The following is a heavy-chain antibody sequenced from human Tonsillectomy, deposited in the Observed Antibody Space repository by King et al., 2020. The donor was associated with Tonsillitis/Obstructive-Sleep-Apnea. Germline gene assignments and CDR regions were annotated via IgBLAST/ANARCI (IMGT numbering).Heavy chain of an antibody. Sequence: VQLVESGGGLVQPGGSLRLSCAASGFTFSSYAMHWVRQAPGKGLEYVSAISSYGGSPYYANSVKGRSTISRDNSKNTLYLQMGSLGAGDTAVYYCAREGCTNGVCYCYFDYWGQGILVTVSS. CDR3: AREGCTNGVCYCYFDY. J-gene: IGHJ4*02. CDR1: GFTFSSYA. CDR2: ISSYGGSP. V-gene: IGHV3-64*01. D-gene: IGHD2-8*01.